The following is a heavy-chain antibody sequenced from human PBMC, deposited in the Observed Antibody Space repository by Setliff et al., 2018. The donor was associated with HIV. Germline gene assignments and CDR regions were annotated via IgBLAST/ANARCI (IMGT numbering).Heavy chain of an antibody. D-gene: IGHD3-22*01. CDR1: GGTLSSHA. CDR2: IIPIFDRT. V-gene: IGHV1-69*13. CDR3: ARDPFPSTNYYDSSAYPFAEYFHH. Sequence: SVKVSCKIFGGTLSSHALSWVRQAPGQGLEWMGGIIPIFDRTNYAQKFQGRVTITADESTSTAYMELSRLRSEDTAVYYCARDPFPSTNYYDSSAYPFAEYFHHWGQGTLVTSPQ. J-gene: IGHJ1*01.